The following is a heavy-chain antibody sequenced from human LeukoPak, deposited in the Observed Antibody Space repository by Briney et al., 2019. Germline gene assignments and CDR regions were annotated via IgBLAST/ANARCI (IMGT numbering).Heavy chain of an antibody. CDR3: ERGFQGFDY. J-gene: IGHJ4*02. CDR1: GGSISSGSYY. Sequence: SQTLSLTCTVSGGSISSGSYYWSWIRQPAGKGLEWIGRIYTSGSTNYNPSLKSRVTISVDTYKNQFSLKLSSVTVADTAVYYCERGFQGFDYWGQGTLVTVSS. CDR2: IYTSGST. V-gene: IGHV4-61*02.